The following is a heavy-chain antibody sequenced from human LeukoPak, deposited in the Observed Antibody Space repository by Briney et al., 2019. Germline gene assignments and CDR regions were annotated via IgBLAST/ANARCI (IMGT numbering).Heavy chain of an antibody. CDR2: IIPIFGTA. V-gene: IGHV1-69*13. D-gene: IGHD3-9*01. CDR1: GGTFSSYA. J-gene: IGHJ4*02. CDR3: AKDHGYYDILTGYYPINYFDY. Sequence: SVKVSCKASGGTFSSYAISWVRQAPGQGLEWMGGIIPIFGTANYAQKFQGRVTITADESTSTAYMELSSLRSEDTAVYYCAKDHGYYDILTGYYPINYFDYWGQGTLVTVSS.